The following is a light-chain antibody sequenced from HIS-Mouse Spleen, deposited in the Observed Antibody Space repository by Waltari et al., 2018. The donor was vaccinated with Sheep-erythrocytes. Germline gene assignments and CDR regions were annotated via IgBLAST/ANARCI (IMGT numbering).Light chain of an antibody. V-gene: IGLV2-11*01. Sequence: QSALTQPRSVSGSPGQSVTISCTGTSSDVGGYNYVPWYQQLPGKAPKLMIYDVSKRPSGVPDRFSGSKSGNTASLTISGLQAEDEADYYCCSYAGSYNHVFATGTKVTVL. CDR3: CSYAGSYNHV. CDR1: SSDVGGYNY. CDR2: DVS. J-gene: IGLJ1*01.